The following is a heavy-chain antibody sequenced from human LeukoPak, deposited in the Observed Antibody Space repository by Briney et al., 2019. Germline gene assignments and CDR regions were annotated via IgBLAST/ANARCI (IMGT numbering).Heavy chain of an antibody. D-gene: IGHD3-10*01. V-gene: IGHV4-59*01. CDR3: ARVLPYGSGSCPFDY. CDR2: IYYSGST. CDR1: GGSISSYY. Sequence: PSETLSLTCTVSGGSISSYYWSWIRQPPGKGLEWIGYIYYSGSTNYNPSLKSRVTISVDTSKNQFSLKLSSVTAADTAVYYCARVLPYGSGSCPFDYWGQGTLVTVSS. J-gene: IGHJ4*02.